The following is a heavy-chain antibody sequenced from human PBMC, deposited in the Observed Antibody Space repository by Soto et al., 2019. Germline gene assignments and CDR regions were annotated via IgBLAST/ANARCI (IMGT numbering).Heavy chain of an antibody. CDR2: INAGNGNT. CDR3: ASEADYYYYMDV. J-gene: IGHJ6*03. CDR1: GYTFTSYA. D-gene: IGHD6-25*01. V-gene: IGHV1-3*01. Sequence: ASVKVSCKASGYTFTSYAMHWVRQAPGQRLEWMGWINAGNGNTKYSQKFQGRVTITRDTSASTAYMELSSLRSEDTAVYYCASEADYYYYMDVWGKGTTVTVSS.